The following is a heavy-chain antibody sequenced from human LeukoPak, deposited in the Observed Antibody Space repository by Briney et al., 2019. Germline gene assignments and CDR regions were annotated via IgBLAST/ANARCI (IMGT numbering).Heavy chain of an antibody. D-gene: IGHD6-19*01. J-gene: IGHJ1*01. CDR2: INHSGST. CDR3: ARKSSGWYASRYFQH. CDR1: GGSFSGYY. Sequence: SETLSLTCAAYGGSFSGYYWSWIRQPPGKGLEWIGEINHSGSTNYNPSLKSRVTISVDTSKNQFSLKLSSVTAADTAVYYCARKSSGWYASRYFQHWGQGTLVTVSS. V-gene: IGHV4-34*01.